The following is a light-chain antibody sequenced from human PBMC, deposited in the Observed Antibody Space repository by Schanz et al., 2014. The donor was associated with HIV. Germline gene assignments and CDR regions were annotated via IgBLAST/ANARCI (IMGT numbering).Light chain of an antibody. Sequence: EIVMTQSAATLSVSPGERVTLSCRASQSLSSNLAWYQQKPGQAPRLLIYGASTRVTGIPARFSGSGSGTDFTLTISRLEPEDFAVYYCQHYGDSRGTFGGGTKVDFK. CDR2: GAS. CDR3: QHYGDSRGT. V-gene: IGKV3-15*01. CDR1: QSLSSN. J-gene: IGKJ4*01.